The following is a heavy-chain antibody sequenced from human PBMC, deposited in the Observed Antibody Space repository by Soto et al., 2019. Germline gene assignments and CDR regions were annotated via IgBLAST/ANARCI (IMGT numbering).Heavy chain of an antibody. D-gene: IGHD6-13*01. J-gene: IGHJ6*02. V-gene: IGHV3-64D*08. CDR3: VKGRLAAAAGGYYYYGMDV. CDR2: ISSNGGST. Sequence: GGSLRLSCSASGFTFSSYAMHWVRQAPGKGLEYVSAISSNGGSTYYADSVKGRFTISRDNSKNTLYLQMSSLRAEDTAVYYCVKGRLAAAAGGYYYYGMDVWGQGTTVTVSS. CDR1: GFTFSSYA.